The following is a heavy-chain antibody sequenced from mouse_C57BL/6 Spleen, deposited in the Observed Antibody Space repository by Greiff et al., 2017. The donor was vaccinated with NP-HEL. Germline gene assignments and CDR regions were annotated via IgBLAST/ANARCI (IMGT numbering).Heavy chain of an antibody. CDR2: INPSTGGT. CDR3: ARGGYDYDGGYFDY. J-gene: IGHJ2*01. Sequence: EVQLQQSGPELVKPGASVKISCKASGYSFTGYYMNWVKQSPEKSLEWIGEINPSTGGTTYNQKFKAKATLTVDKSSSTAYMQLKSLTSEDSAVYYCARGGYDYDGGYFDYWGQGTTLTVSS. CDR1: GYSFTGYY. V-gene: IGHV1-42*01. D-gene: IGHD2-4*01.